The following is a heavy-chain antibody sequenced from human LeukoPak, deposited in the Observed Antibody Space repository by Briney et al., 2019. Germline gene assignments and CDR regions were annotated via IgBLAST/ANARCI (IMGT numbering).Heavy chain of an antibody. CDR3: ARGALGLRLGELSLSSPVDY. Sequence: ASVKVSCKSSGYTFTGYYMHWVRQAPGQGLEWMGWINPNSGGTNYAQKFQGRVTMTRDTSISTACMELSRLRSDDTAVYYCARGALGLRLGELSLSSPVDYWGQGTLVTVSS. D-gene: IGHD3-16*02. J-gene: IGHJ4*02. CDR1: GYTFTGYY. CDR2: INPNSGGT. V-gene: IGHV1-2*02.